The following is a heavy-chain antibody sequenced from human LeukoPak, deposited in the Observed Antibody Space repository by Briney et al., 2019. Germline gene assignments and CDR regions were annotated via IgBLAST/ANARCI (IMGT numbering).Heavy chain of an antibody. J-gene: IGHJ4*02. CDR3: ARFSVLGGSYLFDY. CDR2: IYYSGST. CDR1: GGSISSYY. Sequence: SETLSLTCTVSGGSISSYYWSWIRQPPGKGLEWIGYIYYSGSTYYNPSLKSRVTISVDTSKNQFSLRLSSVTAADTAVYYCARFSVLGGSYLFDYWGQGTLVTVSS. V-gene: IGHV4-59*12. D-gene: IGHD1-26*01.